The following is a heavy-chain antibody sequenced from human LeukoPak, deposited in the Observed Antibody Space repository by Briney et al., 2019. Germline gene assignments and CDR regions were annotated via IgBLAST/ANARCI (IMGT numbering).Heavy chain of an antibody. V-gene: IGHV3-7*01. CDR1: GFTFSSHY. J-gene: IGHJ4*02. CDR3: ARGVHYYGPSGYYSFYFDN. Sequence: GGSLILSCAASGFTFSSHYMSWVSQAPGKGLEWVANIKQDGSEKYYVDSVKGRFTISRDNSKNALYLQMNSLRAEDTAVYYCARGVHYYGPSGYYSFYFDNWGQGTLVTVSS. CDR2: IKQDGSEK. D-gene: IGHD3-22*01.